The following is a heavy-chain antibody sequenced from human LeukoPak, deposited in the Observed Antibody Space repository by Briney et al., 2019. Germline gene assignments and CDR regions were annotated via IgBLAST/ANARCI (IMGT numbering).Heavy chain of an antibody. CDR2: IYYSGST. V-gene: IGHV4-39*07. J-gene: IGHJ6*03. Sequence: SETLSLTCTVSGGSISSSSYYWGWIRQPPGKGLEWIGSIYYSGSTYYNPSLKSRVTISVDTSKNQFSLKLSSVTAADTAVYYCARVRLERHPPYRPDYYYYYMDVWGKGTTVTVSS. CDR3: ARVRLERHPPYRPDYYYYYMDV. CDR1: GGSISSSSYY. D-gene: IGHD1-1*01.